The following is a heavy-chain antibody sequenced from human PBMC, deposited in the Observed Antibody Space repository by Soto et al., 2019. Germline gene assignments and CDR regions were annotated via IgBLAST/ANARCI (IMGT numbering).Heavy chain of an antibody. CDR2: IYYSGST. V-gene: IGHV4-31*03. D-gene: IGHD5-18*01. CDR1: GGSISSGGYY. CDR3: ARDLGGYSYGTGWDYYGMDV. J-gene: IGHJ6*02. Sequence: SETLSLTCTVSGGSISSGGYYWSWIRQHPGKGLEWIGYIYYSGSTYYNPSLKSRVTISVDKSKNQFSLKLSYVTAADTAAYYCARDLGGYSYGTGWDYYGMDVRGQGHKVTV.